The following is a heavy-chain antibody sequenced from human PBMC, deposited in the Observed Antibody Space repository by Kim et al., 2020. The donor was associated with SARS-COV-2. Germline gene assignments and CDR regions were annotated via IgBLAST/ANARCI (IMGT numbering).Heavy chain of an antibody. CDR2: ITSSGSTI. V-gene: IGHV3-48*03. J-gene: IGHJ4*02. CDR1: GFTFSSYE. D-gene: IGHD6-19*01. CDR3: ARVTRAVAGNGDY. Sequence: GGSLRLSCAASGFTFSSYEMNWVRLAPGKGLEWVSYITSSGSTIYYEDSAKGRFTISRDNAKNSLYLQMNRRRAEDTAVYFCARVTRAVAGNGDYWGQGTLVTVSS.